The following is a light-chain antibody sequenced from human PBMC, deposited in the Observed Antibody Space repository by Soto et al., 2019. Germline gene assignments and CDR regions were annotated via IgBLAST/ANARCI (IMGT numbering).Light chain of an antibody. CDR1: QSISSY. CDR3: QQSYSTPFA. J-gene: IGKJ3*01. Sequence: DIQMTQSPSSLSASVGDRVTITCRASQSISSYLNWYQQKPGKAPKLLIYAASSLPSGVPSRFSGSGTGTDFNLTISSLQPEDFATYYCQQSYSTPFAFGPGTKVDIK. V-gene: IGKV1-39*01. CDR2: AAS.